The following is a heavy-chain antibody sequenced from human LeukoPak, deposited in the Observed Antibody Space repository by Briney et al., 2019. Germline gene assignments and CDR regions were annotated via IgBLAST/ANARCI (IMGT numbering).Heavy chain of an antibody. Sequence: GASVKVSCKASGYTFTGYYMHWVRQAPGQGLEWMGRINPNSGDSNYAQKFQGRVTMTRDTSISTAYMELSRLRSDDTAVYYCARGRSDSSGNYWYDCWGQGTLVTVSA. J-gene: IGHJ4*02. CDR2: INPNSGDS. V-gene: IGHV1-2*06. D-gene: IGHD1-26*01. CDR3: ARGRSDSSGNYWYDC. CDR1: GYTFTGYY.